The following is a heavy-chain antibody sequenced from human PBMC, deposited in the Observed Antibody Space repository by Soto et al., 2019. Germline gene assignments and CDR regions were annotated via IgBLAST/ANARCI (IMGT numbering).Heavy chain of an antibody. V-gene: IGHV4-34*01. CDR1: GGSFSGYY. J-gene: IGHJ5*02. D-gene: IGHD2-15*01. CDR2: INHSGST. Sequence: SETLSLTCAVYGGSFSGYYWSWIRQPPGKGLEWIGEINHSGSTNYNPSLKSRVTISVDTSKNQFSLKLRSVTAADTAVYYCASLRAPGGIVVVVAATQTRNWFDPWGQGTLVTV. CDR3: ASLRAPGGIVVVVAATQTRNWFDP.